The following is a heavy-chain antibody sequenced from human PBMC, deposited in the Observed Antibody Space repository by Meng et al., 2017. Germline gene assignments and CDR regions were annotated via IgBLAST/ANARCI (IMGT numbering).Heavy chain of an antibody. D-gene: IGHD6-25*01. CDR2: INPKSGDT. V-gene: IGHV1-2*06. Sequence: QVQLVQSGAAVKKPGASGKVSCKPSGYNFPDYYIHWVRRAPGQGLEWMGRINPKSGDTHYAQKFQARVTMTGDTSISTAYMELSGLRSDDTAMYYCARDEDISAAGKLFGDYWGQGTLVTVSS. J-gene: IGHJ4*02. CDR1: GYNFPDYY. CDR3: ARDEDISAAGKLFGDY.